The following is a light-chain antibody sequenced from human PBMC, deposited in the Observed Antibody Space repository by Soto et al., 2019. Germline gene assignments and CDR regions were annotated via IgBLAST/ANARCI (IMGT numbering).Light chain of an antibody. Sequence: SALTQPASVSGSPGQSITISCTGTSSDIGSYNLVSWYQQHPGKAPKLVIYEVTKRPSGVSYRFSGSKSGNTASLTISGLQTEDEADYYCYSYAGSSTFVFGTGTKLTVL. CDR3: YSYAGSSTFV. CDR2: EVT. V-gene: IGLV2-23*02. CDR1: SSDIGSYNL. J-gene: IGLJ1*01.